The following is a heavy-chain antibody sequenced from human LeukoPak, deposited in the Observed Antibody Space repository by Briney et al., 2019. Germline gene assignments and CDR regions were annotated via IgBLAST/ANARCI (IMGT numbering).Heavy chain of an antibody. Sequence: ASVKVSCKASGYTFTSYYMHWVRQAPGQGLEWMGRINPNSGGKNYAQKFQGRVTMTRDTSISTAYMELSRLRSDDTAVYYCARVKQPYYDSSGYYKGAYYFDYWGQGTLVTVSS. CDR1: GYTFTSYY. V-gene: IGHV1-2*06. J-gene: IGHJ4*02. D-gene: IGHD3-22*01. CDR2: INPNSGGK. CDR3: ARVKQPYYDSSGYYKGAYYFDY.